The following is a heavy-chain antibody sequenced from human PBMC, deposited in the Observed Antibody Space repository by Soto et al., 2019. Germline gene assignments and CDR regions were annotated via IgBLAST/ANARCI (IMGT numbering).Heavy chain of an antibody. V-gene: IGHV3-23*01. CDR2: ISGSGGST. Sequence: PGGSLRLSCAASGFTFSSYAMSWVRQAPGKGLEWVSAISGSGGSTYYADSVKGRFTISRDNSKNTLYLQMNSLRAEDTAVYYCAKDQPYYDFWSGYPSSLDYWGQGTLVTVSS. D-gene: IGHD3-3*01. CDR1: GFTFSSYA. J-gene: IGHJ4*02. CDR3: AKDQPYYDFWSGYPSSLDY.